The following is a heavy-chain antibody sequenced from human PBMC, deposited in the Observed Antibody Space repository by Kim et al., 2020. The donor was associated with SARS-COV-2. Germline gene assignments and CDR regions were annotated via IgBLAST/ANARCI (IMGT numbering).Heavy chain of an antibody. D-gene: IGHD3-22*01. J-gene: IGHJ3*02. CDR2: IYYSGST. Sequence: SETLSLTCTVSGGSVSSGSYYWSWIRQPPGKGLEWIGYIYYSGSTNYNPSLKSRVTISVDTSKNQFSLKLSSVTAADTAVYYCARGVVTKTYAFDIWGQGTMVTVSS. V-gene: IGHV4-61*01. CDR1: GGSVSSGSYY. CDR3: ARGVVTKTYAFDI.